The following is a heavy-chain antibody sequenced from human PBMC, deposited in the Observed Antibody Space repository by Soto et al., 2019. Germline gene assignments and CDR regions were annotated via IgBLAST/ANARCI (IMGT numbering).Heavy chain of an antibody. CDR2: INQDGSEK. J-gene: IGHJ4*02. V-gene: IGHV3-7*03. CDR1: GFTFSSYW. CDR3: ARRNSGSFCFDY. D-gene: IGHD1-26*01. Sequence: GGSLRLSCVASGFTFSSYWVNWVRQAPGKGLEWVANINQDGSEKYYVDSVKGRFTISRDNAKNSLYLQMNSLRAEDTAVYYCARRNSGSFCFDYWGQGTLVTVSS.